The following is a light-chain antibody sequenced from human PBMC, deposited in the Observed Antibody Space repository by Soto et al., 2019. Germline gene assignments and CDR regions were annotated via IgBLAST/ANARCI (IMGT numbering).Light chain of an antibody. CDR1: SSDFGTYNF. V-gene: IGLV2-8*01. CDR3: SSYVRITSFA. Sequence: QSALTQPPSASGSPGQSVTISCTGTSSDFGTYNFVSWYQQHPGKAPKLMIYEVNKRPSGVPDRFSGSKSGNTASLTVSGLQAEDEADYYCSSYVRITSFAFGGGTKLTVL. J-gene: IGLJ2*01. CDR2: EVN.